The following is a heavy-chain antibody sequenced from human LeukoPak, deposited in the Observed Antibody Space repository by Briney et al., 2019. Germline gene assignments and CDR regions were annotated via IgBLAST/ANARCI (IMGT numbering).Heavy chain of an antibody. CDR2: VNSDGSST. J-gene: IGHJ6*02. CDR3: ARGRYGGMDV. D-gene: IGHD4-17*01. V-gene: IGHV3-74*01. Sequence: GGSLRLSCAASGFTFTSYWMHWVRQAPGKGLVWVSRVNSDGSSTTYADSVKGRFTISRDNAKNTLYLQMNSLRAEDTAVYYCARGRYGGMDVWGQGTTVTVSS. CDR1: GFTFTSYW.